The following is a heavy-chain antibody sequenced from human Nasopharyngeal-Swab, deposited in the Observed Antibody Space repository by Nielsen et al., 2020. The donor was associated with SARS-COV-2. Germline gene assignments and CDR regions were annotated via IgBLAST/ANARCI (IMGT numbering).Heavy chain of an antibody. CDR1: GFTFSSYW. CDR2: MNSDGSRT. V-gene: IGHV3-74*01. Sequence: GGSLRLSCAASGFTFSSYWMHWVRHAPGKGLVCVSRMNSDGSRTSYADSVQGRFTISRDNAKNTLYLQMNSLRAEDTAVYYCARGAAVVDKLLDYWGQGTLVTVSS. CDR3: ARGAAVVDKLLDY. D-gene: IGHD3-22*01. J-gene: IGHJ4*02.